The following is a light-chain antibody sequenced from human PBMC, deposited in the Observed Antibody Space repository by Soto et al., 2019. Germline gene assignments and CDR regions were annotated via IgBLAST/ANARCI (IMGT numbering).Light chain of an antibody. CDR1: QSMSNY. CDR3: QQSYATPLT. V-gene: IGKV1-39*01. Sequence: DIQMTQSPSSLSASVGDRVTVTCRASQSMSNYLNWYQQKPGKAPKLLIYAASTLQSGVPSRFSGSGSGTNFALTISSLQPEDFATYYCQQSYATPLTFCGGTKVESK. CDR2: AAS. J-gene: IGKJ4*01.